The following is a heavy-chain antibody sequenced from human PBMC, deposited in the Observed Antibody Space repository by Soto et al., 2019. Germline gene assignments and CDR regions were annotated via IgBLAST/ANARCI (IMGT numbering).Heavy chain of an antibody. CDR1: GFTFSSFG. V-gene: IGHV3-33*01. CDR2: IWYDGSKK. Sequence: QVQVVESGGGVVQPGRSLRLSCAASGFTFSSFGMHWVRQAPGKGLEWVSLIWYDGSKKSYGDSVKGRFTISSDNSRNTVSVQMKSMRADATAAYYCARDASYYSLWSGYYPSRNGMDVWGQGTTVTVSS. J-gene: IGHJ6*02. D-gene: IGHD3-3*01. CDR3: ARDASYYSLWSGYYPSRNGMDV.